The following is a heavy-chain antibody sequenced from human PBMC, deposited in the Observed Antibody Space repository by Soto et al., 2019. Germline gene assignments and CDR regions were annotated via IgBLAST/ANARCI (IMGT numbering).Heavy chain of an antibody. J-gene: IGHJ6*02. Sequence: QVQLQQWGAGQLKASGTLSLTCVVNGGSFSNYYWTWVRRAPGKGLEWIGEINQSGTTSYTAALKSRLTMTLDTSNNNGALSRTSVTAADTAIYYCARGGVRYHYARDVWGQGTTVTVSS. CDR3: ARGGVRYHYARDV. CDR2: INQSGTT. CDR1: GGSFSNYY. D-gene: IGHD3-9*01. V-gene: IGHV4-34*01.